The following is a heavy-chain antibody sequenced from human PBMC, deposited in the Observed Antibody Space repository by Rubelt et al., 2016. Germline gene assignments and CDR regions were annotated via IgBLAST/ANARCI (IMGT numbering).Heavy chain of an antibody. CDR3: ASYRNNYYGSGSYYNYFQH. Sequence: QVQLQQWGAGLLKPSETLSLTCAVYGGSFSGYYWSWIRQPPGKGLEWIGEINHSGSTNYNPSLKSRVTISVDTSKNQFARKLSSVTAADTAVYYCASYRNNYYGSGSYYNYFQHWGQGTLVTVSS. CDR1: GGSFSGYY. D-gene: IGHD3-10*01. V-gene: IGHV4-34*01. J-gene: IGHJ1*01. CDR2: INHSGST.